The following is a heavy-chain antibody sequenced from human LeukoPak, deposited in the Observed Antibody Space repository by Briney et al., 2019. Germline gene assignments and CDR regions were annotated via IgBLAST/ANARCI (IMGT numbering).Heavy chain of an antibody. Sequence: SSETLSLTCTVTGGSISSGDYYWSWIRQPPGKGLEWIGYIYYSGSTYYNPSLKSRVTISVDTSKNQFSLKLSSVTAADTAVYYCARDGRLWQQPFDYWGQGTLSPSPQ. J-gene: IGHJ4*02. D-gene: IGHD6-13*01. V-gene: IGHV4-30-4*08. CDR1: GGSISSGDYY. CDR2: IYYSGST. CDR3: ARDGRLWQQPFDY.